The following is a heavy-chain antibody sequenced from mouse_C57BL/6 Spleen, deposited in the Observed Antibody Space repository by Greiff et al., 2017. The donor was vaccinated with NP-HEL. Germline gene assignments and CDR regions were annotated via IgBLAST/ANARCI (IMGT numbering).Heavy chain of an antibody. Sequence: EVQLQQSGPELVKPGASVKISCKASGYTFTDYYMNWVKQSHGKSLEWIGDINPNNGGTSYNQKFKGKATLTVDKSSSTAYMELSSLTSEDSAVYYCARAGVYGNLAWFAYWGQGTLVTVSA. CDR3: ARAGVYGNLAWFAY. CDR2: INPNNGGT. D-gene: IGHD2-10*02. V-gene: IGHV1-26*01. J-gene: IGHJ3*01. CDR1: GYTFTDYY.